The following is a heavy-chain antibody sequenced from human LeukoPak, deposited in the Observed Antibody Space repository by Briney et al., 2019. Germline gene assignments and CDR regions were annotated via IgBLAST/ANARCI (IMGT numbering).Heavy chain of an antibody. V-gene: IGHV3-30*02. D-gene: IGHD6-13*01. CDR3: AKDHAAAGGYFDY. CDR2: IRYDGSNK. J-gene: IGHJ4*02. CDR1: GFTFSSYG. Sequence: PGGSLRLSCAASGFTFSSYGMHWVRQAPGKGLEWVAFIRYDGSNKYYADSVKGRFTISRDNSKNTLYLQMNSLRAEDTAVYYCAKDHAAAGGYFDYWGQATLVTVSS.